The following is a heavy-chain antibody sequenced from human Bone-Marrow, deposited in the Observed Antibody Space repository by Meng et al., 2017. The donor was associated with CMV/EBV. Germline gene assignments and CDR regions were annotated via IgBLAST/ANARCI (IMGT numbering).Heavy chain of an antibody. CDR2: ISSSGSTM. CDR3: ASVGSGYYFDY. D-gene: IGHD1-26*01. CDR1: GFTFSSYG. V-gene: IGHV3-48*04. J-gene: IGHJ4*02. Sequence: GGSLRLSCAASGFTFSSYGMHWVRQAPGKGLEWVSYISSSGSTMFSSDSVKGRFTISRDNAKNSLYLQMNSLRAEDTAVYYCASVGSGYYFDYWGQGTRVTVSS.